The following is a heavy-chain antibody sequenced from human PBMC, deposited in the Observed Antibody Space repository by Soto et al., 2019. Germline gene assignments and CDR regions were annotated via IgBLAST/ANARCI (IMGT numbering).Heavy chain of an antibody. D-gene: IGHD3-3*01. CDR3: ARVRPRDTIFGVVILVNWFDP. CDR2: MNPNSGNT. Sequence: QVQLVQSGAEVKKPGASVKVSCKASGYTFTSYDINWVRQATGQGLEWMGWMNPNSGNTGYAQKFQGRVTMTRNTSISTAYIELSSLRSEDTAVYYCARVRPRDTIFGVVILVNWFDPWGQGTLVTVSS. J-gene: IGHJ5*02. CDR1: GYTFTSYD. V-gene: IGHV1-8*01.